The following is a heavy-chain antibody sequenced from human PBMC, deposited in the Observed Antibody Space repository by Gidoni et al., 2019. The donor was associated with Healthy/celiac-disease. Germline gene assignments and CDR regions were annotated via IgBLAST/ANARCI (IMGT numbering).Heavy chain of an antibody. Sequence: GYGLVWIGSVSYSGSTYYNPSLKSRVTISVDTTKNQYSLKLSAVTDADTAVNYCAGHRYGIAAAGKDRFDPWGQGTLVTVSS. J-gene: IGHJ5*02. CDR2: VSYSGST. D-gene: IGHD6-13*01. CDR3: AGHRYGIAAAGKDRFDP. V-gene: IGHV4-39*01.